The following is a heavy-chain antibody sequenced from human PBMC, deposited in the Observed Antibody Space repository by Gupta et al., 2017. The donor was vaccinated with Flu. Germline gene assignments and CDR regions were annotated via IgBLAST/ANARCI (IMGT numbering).Heavy chain of an antibody. Sequence: MHWVRQAPGKGLVWVSRVDYDGNIRDYADSVRGRFTISRDNARNIMYLHMNSLRAEDTAVYYCVRDYTGNYDYWGQGTLVTVPS. V-gene: IGHV3-74*01. J-gene: IGHJ4*02. D-gene: IGHD2-8*02. CDR2: VDYDGNIR. CDR3: VRDYTGNYDY.